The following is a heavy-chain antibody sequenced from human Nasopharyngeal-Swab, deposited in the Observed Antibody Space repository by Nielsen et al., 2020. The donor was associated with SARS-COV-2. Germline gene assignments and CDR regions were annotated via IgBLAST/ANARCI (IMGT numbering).Heavy chain of an antibody. CDR3: ARDSRVAYSMDV. D-gene: IGHD2-15*01. CDR2: IRGGSRAI. Sequence: WIRQPPGKGLEWVSYIRGGSRAISYADSVKGRFTIFSDNGKNSLYLQMSSLREEDTAVYYCARDSRVAYSMDVWGQGATVTVSS. V-gene: IGHV3-48*02. J-gene: IGHJ6*02.